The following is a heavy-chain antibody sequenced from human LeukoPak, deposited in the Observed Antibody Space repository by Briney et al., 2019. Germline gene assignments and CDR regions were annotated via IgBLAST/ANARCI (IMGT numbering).Heavy chain of an antibody. CDR2: VWNDGIKK. V-gene: IGHV3-33*01. CDR1: GFPFRNYG. CDR3: VRVGSGSYNNWALDY. J-gene: IGHJ4*02. D-gene: IGHD3-10*01. Sequence: GESLNLSCAASGFPFRNYGIHWVRQAPGKGREWGATVWNDGIKKCSAESVKGRFTIAKANSKNMGYLQMTSLRAEDTAVYYCVRVGSGSYNNWALDYWGQGTLVTVSS.